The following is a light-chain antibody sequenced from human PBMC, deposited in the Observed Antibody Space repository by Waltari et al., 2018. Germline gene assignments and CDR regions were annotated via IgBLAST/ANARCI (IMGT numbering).Light chain of an antibody. CDR1: SSDVGGYNF. Sequence: QSALTQPASVSGSPGQSITIPCTGTSSDVGGYNFVSWYQQHPGQAPKLMIYDVTTRPSGVSNGFSGSKSGNTASLTISGLQAEDEADYYCSSYASSSAHYVFGSGTKVTVL. CDR2: DVT. V-gene: IGLV2-14*03. J-gene: IGLJ1*01. CDR3: SSYASSSAHYV.